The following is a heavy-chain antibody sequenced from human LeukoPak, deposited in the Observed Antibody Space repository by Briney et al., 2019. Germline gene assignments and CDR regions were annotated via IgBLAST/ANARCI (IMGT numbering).Heavy chain of an antibody. CDR3: SAEGTD. CDR2: IIPRLGTT. Sequence: SVKVSCKASGGTFNSYAINWVRQAPGQGLEWMGGIIPRLGTTKYIEKFQGRITITTDESTTTAYMELTSLRSEDTAVYYCSAEGTDWGQGTLVTVSS. CDR1: GGTFNSYA. V-gene: IGHV1-69*05. J-gene: IGHJ4*02.